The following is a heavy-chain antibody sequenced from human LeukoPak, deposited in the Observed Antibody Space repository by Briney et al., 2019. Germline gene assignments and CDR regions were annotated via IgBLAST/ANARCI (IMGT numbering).Heavy chain of an antibody. Sequence: SETLSLTCTVSGGSISSYYWSWIRQPPGKGLEWTGYIYYSGSTNYNPSLKSRVTISVDTSKNQFSLKLSSVTAADTAVYYCAKQDIVVVVAATHEINWFDPWGQGTLVTVSS. CDR2: IYYSGST. V-gene: IGHV4-59*01. CDR3: AKQDIVVVVAATHEINWFDP. J-gene: IGHJ5*02. CDR1: GGSISSYY. D-gene: IGHD2-15*01.